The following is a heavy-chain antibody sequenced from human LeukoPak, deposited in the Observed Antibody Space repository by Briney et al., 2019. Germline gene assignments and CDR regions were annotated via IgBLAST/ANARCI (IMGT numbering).Heavy chain of an antibody. CDR3: ARDRGYYFGMDV. CDR1: GGTFSSYA. D-gene: IGHD3-10*01. Sequence: ASVKVSCKASGGTFSSYAISWVRQAPGQGLEWMGRIIPILGIANYAQKFQGRVTMTTDTSTTTGYMEVRSLRYDDTAVYYCARDRGYYFGMDVWGQGTTVIVSS. V-gene: IGHV1-69*04. CDR2: IIPILGIA. J-gene: IGHJ6*02.